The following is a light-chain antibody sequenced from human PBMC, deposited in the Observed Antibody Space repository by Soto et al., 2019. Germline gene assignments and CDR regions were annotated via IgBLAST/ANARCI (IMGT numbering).Light chain of an antibody. J-gene: IGKJ4*01. CDR2: GAS. CDR1: QSVNIN. V-gene: IGKV3D-15*01. CDR3: QQYKDWPPLT. Sequence: EIVMTQSPVTLSASPGDRVTLSCWASQSVNINLAWYQQRPGQAPRVLIYGASNRASGIPDRFSGSGSGTDFTLTISSLEPDDFALYDCQQYKDWPPLTFGGGTRVEIK.